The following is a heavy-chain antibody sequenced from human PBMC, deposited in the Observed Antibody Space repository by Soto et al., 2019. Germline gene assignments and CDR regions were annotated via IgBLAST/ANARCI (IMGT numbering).Heavy chain of an antibody. V-gene: IGHV1-24*01. J-gene: IGHJ6*02. D-gene: IGHD6-13*01. CDR2: FDPEDGET. Sequence: ASVKVSCKVSGYTLTELSMHWVRQAPGKGLEWMGGFDPEDGETIYAQKFQGRVTMTEDTSTDTAYMELSSLRSEDTAVYYCATGSRSWYRSYYYYGMDVWGQGTKVTLSS. CDR3: ATGSRSWYRSYYYYGMDV. CDR1: GYTLTELS.